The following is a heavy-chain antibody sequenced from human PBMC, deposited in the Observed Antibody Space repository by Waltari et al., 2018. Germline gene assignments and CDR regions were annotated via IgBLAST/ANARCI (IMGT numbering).Heavy chain of an antibody. CDR3: ARHWKRNGYRFDP. CDR1: GDSISSSRYY. D-gene: IGHD5-12*01. J-gene: IGHJ5*02. Sequence: QPQLQESGPGLVKPSETLSLTCSVSGDSISSSRYYWGWIRQSPGKGLEWIGSIYYSGIMYYNPTLQSRVTISGDTSKNQFSLNLSSVTAADTAIYYCARHWKRNGYRFDPWGQGTRVNVSS. V-gene: IGHV4-39*01. CDR2: IYYSGIM.